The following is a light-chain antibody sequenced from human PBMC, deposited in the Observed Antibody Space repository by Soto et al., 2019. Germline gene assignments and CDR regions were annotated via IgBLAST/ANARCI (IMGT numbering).Light chain of an antibody. Sequence: DIQITQSPSSLSASLGDRVTXXCRASQSISSYLNWYQQKPGKAPKLXIYAASSLQSGVPSRFSGSGSGTEFTLTISSLQPDDFATYYCQHYNSYSEAFGQGTKVDIK. CDR1: QSISSY. V-gene: IGKV1-39*01. J-gene: IGKJ1*01. CDR2: AAS. CDR3: QHYNSYSEA.